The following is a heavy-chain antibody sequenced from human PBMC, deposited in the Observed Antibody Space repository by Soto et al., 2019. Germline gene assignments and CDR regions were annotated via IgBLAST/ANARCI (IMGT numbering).Heavy chain of an antibody. Sequence: GGSLRLSCAASGFTFSSYSMNWVRQAPGKGLEWVSYISSSSSTIYYADSVKGRFTISRDNAKNSLYLQMNSLRDEDTAVYYCATDWGDGYNIDAFDIWGQGTMLTVSS. CDR2: ISSSSSTI. J-gene: IGHJ3*02. D-gene: IGHD5-18*01. CDR1: GFTFSSYS. CDR3: ATDWGDGYNIDAFDI. V-gene: IGHV3-48*02.